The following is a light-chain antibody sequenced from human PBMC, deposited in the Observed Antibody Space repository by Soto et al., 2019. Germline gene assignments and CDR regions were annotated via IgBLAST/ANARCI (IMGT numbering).Light chain of an antibody. CDR2: DVS. V-gene: IGLV2-14*03. J-gene: IGLJ1*01. CDR1: SSDIGAYNF. CDR3: SSYTISAADV. Sequence: QSALTQPASVSGSPGQSITISCTGTSSDIGAYNFVSWYQQHPGKAPKLMIYDVSNLPSGVSNRFSGSKSGDTASLTISGLQAEDEADYYCSSYTISAADVFGTGTKVTVL.